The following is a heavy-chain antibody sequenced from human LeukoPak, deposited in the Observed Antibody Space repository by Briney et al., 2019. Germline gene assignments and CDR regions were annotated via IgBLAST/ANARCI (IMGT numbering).Heavy chain of an antibody. Sequence: GGSLRLSCAASGFTFNNYGMHWVRQAPGKGLEWVTFIRYDGSNKYYADSVKGRFTISRDNSKNTLYLQMNSRRAEDTAVYYCAKDGRYSSGCADYWGQGTPAIVSS. D-gene: IGHD6-19*01. CDR2: IRYDGSNK. CDR1: GFTFNNYG. V-gene: IGHV3-30*02. J-gene: IGHJ4*02. CDR3: AKDGRYSSGCADY.